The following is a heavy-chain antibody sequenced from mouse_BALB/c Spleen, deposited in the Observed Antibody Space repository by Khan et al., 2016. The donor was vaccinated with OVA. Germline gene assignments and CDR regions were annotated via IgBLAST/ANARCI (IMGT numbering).Heavy chain of an antibody. J-gene: IGHJ3*01. CDR2: ISDGGVYT. CDR3: ARGYYGDPFSY. D-gene: IGHD2-13*01. CDR1: GFTFSDYY. V-gene: IGHV5-4*02. Sequence: EVELVESGGGLVKPGGSLKLSCAASGFTFSDYYMYWVRQTPEKRLEWVATISDGGVYTYYPDSVKGRFTISRVDAKNSLYLQVSSLKSEDTAMYYCARGYYGDPFSYWGQGTLVTVSA.